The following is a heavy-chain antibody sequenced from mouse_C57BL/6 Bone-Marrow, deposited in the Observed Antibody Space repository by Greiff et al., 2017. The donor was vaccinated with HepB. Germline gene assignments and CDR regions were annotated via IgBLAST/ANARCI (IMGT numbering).Heavy chain of an antibody. D-gene: IGHD1-1*01. CDR3: ARRGYYGRYFDV. CDR1: GYTFTSYG. Sequence: QVQLQQSGAELARPGASVKLSCKASGYTFTSYGISWVKQRTGQGLEWIGEIYPRSGNTYYNEKFKGKATLTADKSSSTAYMELRSLTSEDSAVYFCARRGYYGRYFDVWGTGTTVTVSS. J-gene: IGHJ1*03. CDR2: IYPRSGNT. V-gene: IGHV1-81*01.